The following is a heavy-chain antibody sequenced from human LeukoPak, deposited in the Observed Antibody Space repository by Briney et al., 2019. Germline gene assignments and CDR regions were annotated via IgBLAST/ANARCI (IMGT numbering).Heavy chain of an antibody. J-gene: IGHJ4*02. D-gene: IGHD3-16*01. Sequence: GGSLRLSCAASGFTVSNYWMNWVRRAPGKGLEWVANINQDGSEKHYVDSVKGRFTISRDNAKSSLYLQMNSLRAEDTAVYYCAREGPLKKVFDYWGQGTLVTVSS. V-gene: IGHV3-7*01. CDR1: GFTVSNYW. CDR2: INQDGSEK. CDR3: AREGPLKKVFDY.